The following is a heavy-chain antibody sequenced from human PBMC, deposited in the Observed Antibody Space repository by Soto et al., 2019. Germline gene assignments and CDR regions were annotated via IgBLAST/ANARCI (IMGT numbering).Heavy chain of an antibody. CDR3: ARGLDREYHDDRGNFHLDY. D-gene: IGHD3-22*01. Sequence: AGGSLRLSCAASGFTVSTNYLTWVRQAPGKGLKWVSVLYPNGRAFYADSVKGRFTISTDNSKNSVYLQMNTLSAEDTALYYCARGLDREYHDDRGNFHLDYWGQGTLVTVSS. CDR2: LYPNGRA. J-gene: IGHJ4*02. V-gene: IGHV3-53*01. CDR1: GFTVSTNY.